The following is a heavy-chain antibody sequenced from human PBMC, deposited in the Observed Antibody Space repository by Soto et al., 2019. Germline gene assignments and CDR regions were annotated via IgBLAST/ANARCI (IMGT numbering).Heavy chain of an antibody. D-gene: IGHD1-7*01. CDR3: AREVVTATDTDAFDI. V-gene: IGHV4-31*03. CDR2: SYYTVSA. Sequence: QVQLQESGPGLVKPSQTLSLTCTVSGGSIISGNYLWRWIRQPPGKGLEWVGYSYYTVSASYNPCLKPRVTIPVDTSKNQFFMDLSCVTAADTAVYFCAREVVTATDTDAFDIWGQGTMVTVSS. CDR1: GGSIISGNYL. J-gene: IGHJ3*02.